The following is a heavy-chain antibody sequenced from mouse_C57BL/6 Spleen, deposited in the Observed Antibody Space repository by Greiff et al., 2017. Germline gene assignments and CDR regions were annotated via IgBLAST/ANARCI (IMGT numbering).Heavy chain of an antibody. D-gene: IGHD1-1*01. CDR2: IYPGSGST. CDR3: ARLLRYYFDY. V-gene: IGHV1-55*01. CDR1: GYTFTSYW. J-gene: IGHJ2*01. Sequence: QVQLQQPGAELVKPGASVKMSCKASGYTFTSYWITWVKQRPGQGLEWIGDIYPGSGSTNYNEKFKSKATLTIDKSSSTAYMQLSSLTSEDSAVYYCARLLRYYFDYWGQGTTLTVSS.